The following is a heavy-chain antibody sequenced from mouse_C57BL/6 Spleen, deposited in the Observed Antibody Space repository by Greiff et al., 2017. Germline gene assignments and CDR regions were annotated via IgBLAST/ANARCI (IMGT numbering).Heavy chain of an antibody. CDR2: INPSNGGT. Sequence: VQLQQPGTELVKPGASVKLSCKASGYTFTSYWMHWVKQRPGQGLEWIGNINPSNGGTNYNEKFKSKATLTVDKSSSTAYMQLSSLTSEDSAVYYCAREVYYCGSSPLYAMDYWGQGTSVTVSS. CDR1: GYTFTSYW. CDR3: AREVYYCGSSPLYAMDY. V-gene: IGHV1-53*01. J-gene: IGHJ4*01. D-gene: IGHD1-1*01.